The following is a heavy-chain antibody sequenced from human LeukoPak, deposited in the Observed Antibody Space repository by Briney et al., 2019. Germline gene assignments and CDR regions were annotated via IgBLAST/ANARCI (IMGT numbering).Heavy chain of an antibody. J-gene: IGHJ3*02. Sequence: PSETLSLTCAVYGGSFSGYYWSWIRQPPGKGLEWIGEINHSGSTNYNPSLKSRVTISVDTSKNQFSLKLSSVTAADTAVYYCARTYKRGTKRSSYDFWSGYRDPAFDIWGQGTMVTVSS. D-gene: IGHD3-3*01. CDR1: GGSFSGYY. CDR2: INHSGST. CDR3: ARTYKRGTKRSSYDFWSGYRDPAFDI. V-gene: IGHV4-34*01.